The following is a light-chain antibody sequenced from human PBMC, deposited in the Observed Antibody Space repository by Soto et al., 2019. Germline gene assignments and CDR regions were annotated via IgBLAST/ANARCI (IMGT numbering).Light chain of an antibody. J-gene: IGKJ4*01. V-gene: IGKV3-11*01. CDR2: DAA. CDR1: QSIGSSY. CDR3: HQRSNWPLT. Sequence: TLSLSPGDSATLSCRASQSIGSSYLAWYQQKPGQAPRLVIYDAANRATGIPARFSGSGSGTDCTLSIRSLEPEAFEVYSCHQRSNWPLTFRGGTKV.